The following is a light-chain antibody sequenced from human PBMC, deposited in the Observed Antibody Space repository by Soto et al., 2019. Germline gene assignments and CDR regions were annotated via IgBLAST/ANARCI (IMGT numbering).Light chain of an antibody. CDR2: GVT. V-gene: IGLV2-14*01. CDR1: NTDLGVYGY. CDR3: FSKISGFVYG. Sequence: QSVLAQPASVSGSFGQSITIACSGPNTDLGVYGYVSWYQHQPGKAPKLLIYGVTNRPSGISDRFSGSKYGDTASLTIAGLQAEDEADYFCFSKISGFVYGFGTGTKLTVL. J-gene: IGLJ1*01.